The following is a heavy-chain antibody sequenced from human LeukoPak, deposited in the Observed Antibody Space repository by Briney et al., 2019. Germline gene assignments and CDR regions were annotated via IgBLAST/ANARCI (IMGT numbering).Heavy chain of an antibody. Sequence: HSGGSLRLSCAASGFTFSSYALHWVRRAPGKGLEWVAVISSDGSNKYYADSVKGRFTISRDNSKNTLYLQMNSLRAEDTAVYYCAGQEYGGNGFYWGQGTLVTVSS. CDR2: ISSDGSNK. D-gene: IGHD4-23*01. V-gene: IGHV3-30-3*01. J-gene: IGHJ4*02. CDR1: GFTFSSYA. CDR3: AGQEYGGNGFY.